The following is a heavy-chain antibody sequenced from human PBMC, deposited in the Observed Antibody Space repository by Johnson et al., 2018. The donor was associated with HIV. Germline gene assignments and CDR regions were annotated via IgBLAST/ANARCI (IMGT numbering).Heavy chain of an antibody. CDR1: GFTFSDHW. J-gene: IGHJ3*02. CDR2: ISGSGGST. D-gene: IGHD3-22*01. CDR3: ARDLHDSSGYYYEGDAFDI. V-gene: IGHV3-74*01. Sequence: VQLVESGGGLVQPGGSLRLSCAASGFTFSDHWMQWVRQAPGKGLVWVSAISGSGGSTSYADSVKGRFTISRDNAKNTLYLQMNSLRAEDTAVYYCARDLHDSSGYYYEGDAFDIWGQGTMVTVSS.